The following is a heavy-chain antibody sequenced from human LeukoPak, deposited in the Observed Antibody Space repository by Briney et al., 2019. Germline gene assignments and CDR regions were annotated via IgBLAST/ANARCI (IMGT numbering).Heavy chain of an antibody. J-gene: IGHJ4*02. V-gene: IGHV4-59*08. D-gene: IGHD4-17*01. CDR2: ISYSGST. CDR3: ARIHDYGDYAFDR. Sequence: SETLSLTCTVSGGSISPYYWSWIRQPPGEGLEYIGYISYSGSTNYSPSLKSRLTISVDTSKNQFSLRLNTVTAADTVVYYCARIHDYGDYAFDRWGQGTLVTVSS. CDR1: GGSISPYY.